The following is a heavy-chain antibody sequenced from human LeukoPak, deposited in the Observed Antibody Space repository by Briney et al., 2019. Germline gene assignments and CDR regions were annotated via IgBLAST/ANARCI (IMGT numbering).Heavy chain of an antibody. J-gene: IGHJ6*03. CDR1: GFTFSSYA. D-gene: IGHD2-8*01. CDR3: ARDRVMRGMDYYYYMDV. Sequence: GRSLGLSCAASGFTFSSYAMHWVRQAPGKGLEWVAVISYDGSNKYYADSVKGRFTISRDNSKNTLYLQMNSLRAEDTAVYYCARDRVMRGMDYYYYMDVWGKGTTVTVSS. V-gene: IGHV3-30*01. CDR2: ISYDGSNK.